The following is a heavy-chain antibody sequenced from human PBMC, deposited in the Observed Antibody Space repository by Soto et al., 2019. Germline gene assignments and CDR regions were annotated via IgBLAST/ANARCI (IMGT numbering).Heavy chain of an antibody. CDR2: TYYRSKWYN. Sequence: QVQLQQSGPGLVKPSQTLSLTCAISGDSVSSNSAAWNWIRQSPSRGLEWLGRTYYRSKWYNDSAVAVKSRITITPDTSKNQFSLQLNSVTPEDTAVYYCATRYCSGGSCYSFDAFDIWGQGTMVTVSS. J-gene: IGHJ3*02. CDR3: ATRYCSGGSCYSFDAFDI. V-gene: IGHV6-1*01. D-gene: IGHD2-15*01. CDR1: GDSVSSNSAA.